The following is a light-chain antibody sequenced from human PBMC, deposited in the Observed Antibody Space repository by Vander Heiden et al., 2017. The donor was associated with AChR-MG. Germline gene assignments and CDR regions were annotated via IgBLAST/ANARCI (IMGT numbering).Light chain of an antibody. Sequence: DPVMTLPPDSLGVSLGGRATITRKPSQSILYSANNKSYLAWYQQKPGQPPKLLIYWASTRESGVPDRFSGSGSGTDFTLTISSLQAEDVAVYYCQQYYSIPRTFGQGTKVEI. CDR2: WAS. CDR3: QQYYSIPRT. V-gene: IGKV4-1*01. CDR1: QSILYSANNKSY. J-gene: IGKJ1*01.